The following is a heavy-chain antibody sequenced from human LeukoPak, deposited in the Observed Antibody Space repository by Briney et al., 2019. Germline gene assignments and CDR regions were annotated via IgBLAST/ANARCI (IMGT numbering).Heavy chain of an antibody. J-gene: IGHJ4*02. CDR1: GGSISSYY. CDR3: ASAAMTTVTPFDY. D-gene: IGHD4-11*01. Sequence: SETLSLTCTVSGGSISSYYWSWIRQPPGKGLEWIGDIYYSGSTNYNPSLKSRVTISVDTSKNQFSLKLSSVTAADTAVYYCASAAMTTVTPFDYWGQATLVTVS. CDR2: IYYSGST. V-gene: IGHV4-59*01.